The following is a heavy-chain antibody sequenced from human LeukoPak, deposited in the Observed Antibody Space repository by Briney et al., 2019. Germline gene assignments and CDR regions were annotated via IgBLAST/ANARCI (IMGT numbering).Heavy chain of an antibody. CDR3: ARVGGDWFVDY. V-gene: IGHV3-23*01. D-gene: IGHD3-9*01. CDR2: ISGSGGST. CDR1: GFTFSSYA. Sequence: PGGSLRLSCAASGFTFSSYAMSWVRQAPGKGLEWVSAISGSGGSTYYADSVKGRFTISRDNAKSTLYLQMNSLRAEDTAMYYCARVGGDWFVDYWGQGILVTVSS. J-gene: IGHJ4*02.